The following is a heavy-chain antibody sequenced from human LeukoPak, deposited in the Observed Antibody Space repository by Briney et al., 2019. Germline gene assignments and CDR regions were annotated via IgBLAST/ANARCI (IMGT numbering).Heavy chain of an antibody. CDR1: GYTFTNYG. CDR3: ARDSRRVPGIRSVSAFDI. CDR2: INSYNGYT. V-gene: IGHV1-18*01. Sequence: GASVKVSCKASGYTFTNYGFNWVRQAPGQGLEWMGWINSYNGYTNYAQKFQGRVTVTTDTSTNTAYMELRSLRSDDTAVYYCARDSRRVPGIRSVSAFDIWGQGTMVTVSS. J-gene: IGHJ3*02. D-gene: IGHD6-19*01.